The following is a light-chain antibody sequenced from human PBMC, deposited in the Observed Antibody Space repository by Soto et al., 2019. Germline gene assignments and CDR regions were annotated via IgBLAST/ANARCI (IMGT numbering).Light chain of an antibody. CDR1: QSLLHSNGYNY. CDR2: LGS. J-gene: IGKJ2*01. Sequence: IVMTQSPLSLPVITGEPASIACRSSQSLLHSNGYNYLDWYLQKPGQSPQLMIYLGSSRASGVPDRCSGSVSGTDFTLKISRMEAEDVGVYFCLLVLRTPWNFGQGTKLEIK. CDR3: LLVLRTPWN. V-gene: IGKV2-28*01.